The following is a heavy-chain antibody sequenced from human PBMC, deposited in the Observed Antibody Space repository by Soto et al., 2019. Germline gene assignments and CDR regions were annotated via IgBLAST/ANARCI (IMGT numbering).Heavy chain of an antibody. V-gene: IGHV4-30-4*01. Sequence: QVQLQESGPGLVKPSQTLSLTCSVSGVSISNGDYYWSWIRQPPGKGPEWIAYIYYNGDTFYNPSLKSRVTMSVDTSKNLFSLNLTSVTATDTAVYYCVIADGGNWFHPWGQGTLVTVSS. CDR2: IYYNGDT. J-gene: IGHJ5*02. CDR3: VIADGGNWFHP. CDR1: GVSISNGDYY.